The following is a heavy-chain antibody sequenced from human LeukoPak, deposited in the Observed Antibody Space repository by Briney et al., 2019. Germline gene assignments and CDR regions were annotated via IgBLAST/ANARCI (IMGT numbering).Heavy chain of an antibody. CDR1: GFTFSSYS. J-gene: IGHJ4*02. CDR2: ISSSSSYI. D-gene: IGHD2-2*02. CDR3: ARDLWGYCSSTSCYKGYYFDY. Sequence: GGSLRLSCAASGFTFSSYSMNWVRQAPGKGLEWVSSISSSSSYIYYADSVKGRFTISRDNAKNSLYLQMNSLRAEDTAVYYCARDLWGYCSSTSCYKGYYFDYWGQGTLVTVSS. V-gene: IGHV3-21*01.